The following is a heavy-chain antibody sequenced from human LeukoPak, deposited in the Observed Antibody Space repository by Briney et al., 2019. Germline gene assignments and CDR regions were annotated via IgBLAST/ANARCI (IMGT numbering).Heavy chain of an antibody. CDR2: MSHSGYP. J-gene: IGHJ4*02. CDR3: ARPRLLYGSGPILV. CDR1: GGSFSGYS. Sequence: SETLSLTCAVYGGSFSGYSWTWIRPPPGKGLEWIGEMSHSGYPNYNPSLKSRVAISVDTSKNQFSLNLTSVTAADTAVYYCARPRLLYGSGPILVWGQGNLVTVSS. D-gene: IGHD3-10*01. V-gene: IGHV4-34*01.